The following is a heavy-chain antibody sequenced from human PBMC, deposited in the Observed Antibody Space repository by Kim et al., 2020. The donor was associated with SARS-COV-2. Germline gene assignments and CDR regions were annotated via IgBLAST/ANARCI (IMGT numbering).Heavy chain of an antibody. J-gene: IGHJ2*01. D-gene: IGHD2-8*02. CDR3: ARVRYWAPFFKCYWY. Sequence: SETLSLTCTVSGCSISSGDYSWSWIRQHPGKGLEWIVYIYYSGSSYYNPSLKSRVTISVDTTKNLFSLKLSSVTAAATAGYCCARVRYWAPFFKCYWY. V-gene: IGHV4-31*03. CDR2: IYYSGSS. CDR1: GCSISSGDYS.